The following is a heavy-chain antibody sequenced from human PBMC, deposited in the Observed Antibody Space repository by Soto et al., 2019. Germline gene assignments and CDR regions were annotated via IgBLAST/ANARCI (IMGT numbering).Heavy chain of an antibody. CDR1: GFTFSSYW. Sequence: GGSLRLSCAASGFTFSSYWMSWVRQAPGKGLEWVANIKQDGSEKYYVDSVKGRFTISRDNAKNSLYLQMNSLRAEDPAVYYCASKQLGPYYFDYWGQGTLVTVSS. CDR2: IKQDGSEK. V-gene: IGHV3-7*01. CDR3: ASKQLGPYYFDY. J-gene: IGHJ4*02. D-gene: IGHD6-13*01.